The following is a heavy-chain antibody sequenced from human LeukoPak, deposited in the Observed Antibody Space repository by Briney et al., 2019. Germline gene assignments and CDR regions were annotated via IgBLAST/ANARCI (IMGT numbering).Heavy chain of an antibody. CDR3: ARRGGGSPRAFDI. CDR1: GGSISSSSYY. J-gene: IGHJ3*02. CDR2: FYYTGST. D-gene: IGHD3-16*01. V-gene: IGHV4-39*01. Sequence: PSETLSLTCTVSGGSISSSSYYWGWIRQPPGKGLEWIGSFYYTGSTYYNPSLKSRVTMSVDTSENQFSLKLSSVTAADTAVYYCARRGGGSPRAFDIWGQGTMVTVSS.